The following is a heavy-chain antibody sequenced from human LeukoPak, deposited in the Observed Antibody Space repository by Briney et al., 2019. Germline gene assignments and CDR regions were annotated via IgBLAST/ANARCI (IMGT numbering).Heavy chain of an antibody. CDR3: ARDSSSWFGAFDY. Sequence: PEGSLRLSCAASGLTVSSNYMSWVRQAPGKGLEWVSVIYSGGSTYSADSVKGRFTISRDNSKNTVYLQMNSLRAEDTAVYYCARDSSSWFGAFDYWGQGTLVTVSS. J-gene: IGHJ4*02. CDR1: GLTVSSNY. CDR2: IYSGGST. V-gene: IGHV3-53*01. D-gene: IGHD6-13*01.